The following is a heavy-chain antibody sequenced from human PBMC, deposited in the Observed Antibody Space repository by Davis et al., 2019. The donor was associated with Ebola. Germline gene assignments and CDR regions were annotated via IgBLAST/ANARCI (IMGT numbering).Heavy chain of an antibody. Sequence: GGSLRLSCTDSVITFSSYAMTWVRQAPGKGLEWVANIKQDGSEKYCVDSVKGRFTISRDNAKNSLYLQMNSLRAEDTAVYYCARDNWNSFDYWGQGTLVTVSS. CDR2: IKQDGSEK. CDR3: ARDNWNSFDY. J-gene: IGHJ4*02. D-gene: IGHD1-20*01. V-gene: IGHV3-7*01. CDR1: VITFSSYA.